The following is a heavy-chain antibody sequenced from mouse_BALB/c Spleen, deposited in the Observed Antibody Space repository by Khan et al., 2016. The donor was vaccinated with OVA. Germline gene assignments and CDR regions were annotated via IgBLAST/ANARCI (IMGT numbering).Heavy chain of an antibody. J-gene: IGHJ1*01. CDR3: ARGASYWYFDV. CDR2: INTYTGEP. V-gene: IGHV9-1*02. Sequence: QIQLVQSGPELKKPGETVKISCKASGYTFTNYGMNWVKQAPGKGLKWMGWINTYTGEPTYTDDFKGRFAFSLEHSASTAYFQINNLKNEDMATYFCARGASYWYFDVWGAGTTVTVSS. CDR1: GYTFTNYG.